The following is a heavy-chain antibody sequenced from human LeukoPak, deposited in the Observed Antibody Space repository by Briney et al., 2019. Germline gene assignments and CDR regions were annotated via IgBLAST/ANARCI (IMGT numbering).Heavy chain of an antibody. J-gene: IGHJ4*02. CDR1: GYTFTGYY. D-gene: IGHD3-9*01. CDR3: ARGAPHYDILTGYYFDKGGSDY. V-gene: IGHV1-2*02. Sequence: ASVKVSFKASGYTFTGYYMHWVRQAPGQGLEWMGWINPNSGGTNYAQKFQGRVTMTRDTSISTAYMELSRLRSDDTAVYYCARGAPHYDILTGYYFDKGGSDYWGQGTLVTVSS. CDR2: INPNSGGT.